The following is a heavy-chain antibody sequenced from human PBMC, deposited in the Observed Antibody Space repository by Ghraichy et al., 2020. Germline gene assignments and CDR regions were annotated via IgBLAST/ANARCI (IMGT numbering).Heavy chain of an antibody. J-gene: IGHJ3*02. D-gene: IGHD3-22*01. CDR2: IGGSGSRT. V-gene: IGHV3-23*01. CDR1: AFTFSNYA. Sequence: GGSLRLSCAASAFTFSNYAMTWVRQAPGKGLEWVSTIGGSGSRTYYTDSVKGRFTISRDNSKNTLYLQMNSLRAEDTAVYYCAKDRDYYDSSGYYFNDFDIWGQGTPDTVSS. CDR3: AKDRDYYDSSGYYFNDFDI.